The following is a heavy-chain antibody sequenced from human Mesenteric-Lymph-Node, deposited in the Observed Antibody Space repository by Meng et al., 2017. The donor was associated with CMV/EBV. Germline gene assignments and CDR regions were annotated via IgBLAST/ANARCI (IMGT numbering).Heavy chain of an antibody. CDR1: AGSISSSSW. Sequence: VSAGSISSSSWWSSVRQPPGKGLGWIGQINHGGTTNYNPSLKSRVTISVDKSKNQFSLNLNSVTAADTAVYYCARGGYSGYERLFDYWGQGTLVTVSS. J-gene: IGHJ4*02. V-gene: IGHV4-4*02. D-gene: IGHD5-12*01. CDR3: ARGGYSGYERLFDY. CDR2: INHGGTT.